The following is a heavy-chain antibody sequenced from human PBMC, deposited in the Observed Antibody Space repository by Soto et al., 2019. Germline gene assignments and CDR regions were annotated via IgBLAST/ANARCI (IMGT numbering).Heavy chain of an antibody. V-gene: IGHV1-69*13. CDR2: IIPIFGTA. CDR1: GGTFSSYA. CDR3: ARGITGTTIYYYGMDV. J-gene: IGHJ6*02. Sequence: SVKVSCKASGGTFSSYAISWVRQAPGQGLEWMGGIIPIFGTANYTQKFQGRVTITADESTSTAYMELSSLRSEDTAVYYCARGITGTTIYYYGMDVWGQGTTVTVSS. D-gene: IGHD1-7*01.